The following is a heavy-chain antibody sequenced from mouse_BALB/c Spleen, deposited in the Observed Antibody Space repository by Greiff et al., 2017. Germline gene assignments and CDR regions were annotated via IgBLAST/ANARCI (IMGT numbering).Heavy chain of an antibody. CDR1: GISITTGNYR. J-gene: IGHJ3*01. CDR3: ARDGTGTWFAY. V-gene: IGHV3-5*02. CDR2: IYYSGTI. Sequence: DVKLQESGPGLVKPSQTVSLTCTVTGISITTGNYRWSWIRQFPGNKLEWIGYIYYSGTITYNPSLTSRTTITRDTSKNQFFLEMNSLTAEDTATYYCARDGTGTWFAYWGQGTLVTVSA. D-gene: IGHD4-1*01.